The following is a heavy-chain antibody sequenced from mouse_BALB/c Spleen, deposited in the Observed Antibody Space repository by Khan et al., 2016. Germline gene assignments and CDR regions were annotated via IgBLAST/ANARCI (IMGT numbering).Heavy chain of an antibody. J-gene: IGHJ4*01. CDR2: IYPSDTHA. CDR1: GYTFTNYW. CDR3: SIAITTIGSYYYAMDY. D-gene: IGHD1-2*01. V-gene: IGHV1-74*01. Sequence: QVQLQQPGAALVRPGASVKLSCKASGYTFTNYWINWVKQRPGQGLEWIGNIYPSDTHANYNQKFKDKATLTVDRSSSTAYMHLISPTSEDSAVYYCSIAITTIGSYYYAMDYWGQGTSVTVSS.